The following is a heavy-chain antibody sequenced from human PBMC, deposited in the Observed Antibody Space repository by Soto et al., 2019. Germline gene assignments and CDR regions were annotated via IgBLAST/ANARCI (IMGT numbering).Heavy chain of an antibody. J-gene: IGHJ4*02. D-gene: IGHD3-22*01. Sequence: PGESLKISCKGSGYSFAGYWITWVRQKPGKGPEWMGRIDPSDSQTYYSPSFRGHVTISVTKSITTVFLQWSSLRASDTAMYYFARQIYDSDTGPNFQYYFDSWGQGTPVTVSS. CDR3: ARQIYDSDTGPNFQYYFDS. V-gene: IGHV5-10-1*01. CDR1: GYSFAGYW. CDR2: IDPSDSQT.